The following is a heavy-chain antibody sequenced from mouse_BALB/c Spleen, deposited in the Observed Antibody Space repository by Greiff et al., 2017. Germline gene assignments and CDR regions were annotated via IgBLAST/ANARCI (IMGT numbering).Heavy chain of an antibody. Sequence: VQLVESGPGLVAPSQSLSITCTVSGFSLTGYGVNWVRQPPGKGLEWLGMIWGDGSTDYNSALKSRLSISKDNSKSQVFLKMNSLQTDDTARYYCARDRPDYGYAMDYWGQGTSVTVSS. V-gene: IGHV2-6-7*01. J-gene: IGHJ4*01. D-gene: IGHD2-4*01. CDR1: GFSLTGYG. CDR2: IWGDGST. CDR3: ARDRPDYGYAMDY.